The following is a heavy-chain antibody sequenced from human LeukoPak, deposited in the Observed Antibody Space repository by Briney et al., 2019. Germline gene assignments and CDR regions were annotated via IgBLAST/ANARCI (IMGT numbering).Heavy chain of an antibody. J-gene: IGHJ5*02. Sequence: GASVKVSCKASGYTFTRYDIKWVRQATGQGLEWMGWMNPTSDNTGYAQKFQGTVTTTRNTSISTAYMELTSLRSEDTAVYYCARRRFGELCWFDPWGQGTLVTVSS. V-gene: IGHV1-8*01. CDR3: ARRRFGELCWFDP. D-gene: IGHD3-10*01. CDR1: GYTFTRYD. CDR2: MNPTSDNT.